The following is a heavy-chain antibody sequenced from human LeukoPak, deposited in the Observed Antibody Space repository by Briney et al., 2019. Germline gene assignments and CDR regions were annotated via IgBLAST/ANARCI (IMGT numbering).Heavy chain of an antibody. J-gene: IGHJ4*02. V-gene: IGHV4-59*01. Sequence: PSETLSLTCTVSGGSISSYYWSWIRQPPGKGLEWIGYIYYSGSTNYNPSLKSRVTISVDTSKNQFSLKLSSVTAADTAVYYCARIGGSYRFDHWGQGTLVTVSS. CDR1: GGSISSYY. D-gene: IGHD1-26*01. CDR3: ARIGGSYRFDH. CDR2: IYYSGST.